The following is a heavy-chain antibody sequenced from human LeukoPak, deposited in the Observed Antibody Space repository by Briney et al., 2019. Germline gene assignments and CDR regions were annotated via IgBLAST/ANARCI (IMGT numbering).Heavy chain of an antibody. D-gene: IGHD4-17*01. CDR1: GGSFSGYY. V-gene: IGHV4-34*01. CDR3: ARAPYGGYDGAFDI. Sequence: SETLSLTCAVYGGSFSGYYWSWIRQPPGKGLEWIGEINHSGSTNYNPSLKSRVTISVDTSKNQFSLKLSSVTAADTAVYYCARAPYGGYDGAFDIWGQGTMVTVSS. J-gene: IGHJ3*02. CDR2: INHSGST.